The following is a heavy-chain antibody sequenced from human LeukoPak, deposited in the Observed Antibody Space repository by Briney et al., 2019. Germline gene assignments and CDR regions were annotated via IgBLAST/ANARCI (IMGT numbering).Heavy chain of an antibody. Sequence: SVKVSCKASGGTFSSYAISWVRQAPGQGLEWMGRIIPILGIANYAQKFQGRVTITADKSTSTAYMELSSLRSEDTAVYYCASDREGIAVAQGYWGQGTLVTVSS. CDR1: GGTFSSYA. CDR2: IIPILGIA. J-gene: IGHJ4*02. V-gene: IGHV1-69*04. D-gene: IGHD6-19*01. CDR3: ASDREGIAVAQGY.